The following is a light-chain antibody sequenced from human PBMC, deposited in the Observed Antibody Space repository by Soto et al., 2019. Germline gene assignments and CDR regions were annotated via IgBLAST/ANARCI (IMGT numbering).Light chain of an antibody. CDR2: AAS. J-gene: IGKJ2*01. CDR1: QSIDTY. Sequence: DIKMTQSPSSLSASFGDRVTLTCRASQSIDTYLNWYQQKPGTAPKLLMYAASTLHSGVPSRFSGSGSGTDFTLTISSLQREDFATYFCQQSHSTPYTFGQGTKLEI. CDR3: QQSHSTPYT. V-gene: IGKV1-39*01.